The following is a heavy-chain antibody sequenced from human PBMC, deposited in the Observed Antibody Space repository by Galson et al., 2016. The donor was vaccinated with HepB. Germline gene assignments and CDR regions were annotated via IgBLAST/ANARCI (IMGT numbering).Heavy chain of an antibody. D-gene: IGHD3-10*01. Sequence: CAISGDSVSSNSAAWNWIRQSPSRGLGWLGRTYYRTKWYNDYAVSVKSRISIKPDTSKNQFSLHLNSVTPEDTAVYYCARVPFRGDSYRDAFDIWGQGTKVTVSP. J-gene: IGHJ3*02. CDR1: GDSVSSNSAA. CDR2: TYYRTKWYN. CDR3: ARVPFRGDSYRDAFDI. V-gene: IGHV6-1*01.